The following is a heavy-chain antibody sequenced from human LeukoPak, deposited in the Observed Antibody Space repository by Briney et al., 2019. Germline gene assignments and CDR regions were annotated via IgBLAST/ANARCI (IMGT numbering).Heavy chain of an antibody. V-gene: IGHV4-59*01. CDR1: GGSISSYY. Sequence: SETLSLTCTVSGGSISSYYWSWIRQSPGKGLEWIGYIYYSGSTNYNPSFKSRVTISVDTSKNQFSLKLSSVTAADTAVYYCARGKRYSSGYFDYWGQGTLVTVSS. J-gene: IGHJ4*02. CDR2: IYYSGST. D-gene: IGHD6-19*01. CDR3: ARGKRYSSGYFDY.